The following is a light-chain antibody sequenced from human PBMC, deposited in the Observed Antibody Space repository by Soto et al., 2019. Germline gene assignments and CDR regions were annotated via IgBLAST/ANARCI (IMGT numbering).Light chain of an antibody. Sequence: EIVLTQSPATLSLSPGEIATLSCRASQSVSSYLAWYQQKPGQAPRLLIYDASSRATGIPARFSGSGSGTAFTLTISSLEPEDFAVYYCQQRSNWSPITFGQGTLLEIK. V-gene: IGKV3-11*01. CDR2: DAS. CDR1: QSVSSY. CDR3: QQRSNWSPIT. J-gene: IGKJ5*01.